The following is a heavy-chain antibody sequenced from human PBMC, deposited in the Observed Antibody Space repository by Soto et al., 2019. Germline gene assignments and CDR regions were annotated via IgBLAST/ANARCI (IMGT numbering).Heavy chain of an antibody. J-gene: IGHJ4*02. CDR3: AKTAYYYGSGRHPSRLPQYYFDY. CDR2: ISGSGGST. CDR1: GFTFSSHA. D-gene: IGHD3-10*01. Sequence: GGSLRLSCAASGFTFSSHAMSWVRQAPGKGLEWVSAISGSGGSTYYADSVKGRFTISRDNSKNTLYLQMNSLRAEDTAVYYCAKTAYYYGSGRHPSRLPQYYFDYWGQGTLVTVSS. V-gene: IGHV3-23*01.